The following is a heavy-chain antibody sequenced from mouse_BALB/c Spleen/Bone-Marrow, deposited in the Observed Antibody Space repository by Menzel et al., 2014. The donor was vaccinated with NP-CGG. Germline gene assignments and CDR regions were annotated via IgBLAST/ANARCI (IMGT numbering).Heavy chain of an antibody. CDR1: GFNIKDTY. J-gene: IGHJ2*01. CDR3: ASYDYGYYFDY. Sequence: EVQLQQSGAELVKPGASVKLSCTTSGFNIKDTYMHWVKLRPEQGLEWIGRIVPANGNTKYAPKFQCKATITADTSSNTAYLQLSSLTSEDTAVYFCASYDYGYYFDYWGQGTTLTVSS. V-gene: IGHV14-3*02. D-gene: IGHD2-4*01. CDR2: IVPANGNT.